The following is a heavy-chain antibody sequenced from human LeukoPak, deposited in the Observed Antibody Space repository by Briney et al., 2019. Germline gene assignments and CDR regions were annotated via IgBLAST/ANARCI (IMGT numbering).Heavy chain of an antibody. V-gene: IGHV1-18*01. CDR2: ISAYNGNT. J-gene: IGHJ4*02. CDR1: GYTFTSYG. D-gene: IGHD6-13*01. Sequence: GASVKVSCKASGYTFTSYGISWVRQAPGQGLEWMGWISAYNGNTNYAQKLQGRVTMTTDTSTSTVYMELSSLRSEDTAVYYCAREAGIAAANKINDYWGQGTLVTVSS. CDR3: AREAGIAAANKINDY.